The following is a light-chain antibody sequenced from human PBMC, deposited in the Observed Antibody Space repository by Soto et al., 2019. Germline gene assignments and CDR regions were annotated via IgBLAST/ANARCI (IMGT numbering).Light chain of an antibody. CDR3: QQYHTFWT. CDR2: DVS. CDR1: QTVSNW. J-gene: IGKJ1*01. V-gene: IGKV1-5*01. Sequence: DIQMTQSPPTLSASVGDRVTITCRASQTVSNWVAWHQQRPGKAPKLLIYDVSNLESGVPSRFSGSGSGTEFTLTITSLQPDDSATYYCQQYHTFWTFGRGTKVE.